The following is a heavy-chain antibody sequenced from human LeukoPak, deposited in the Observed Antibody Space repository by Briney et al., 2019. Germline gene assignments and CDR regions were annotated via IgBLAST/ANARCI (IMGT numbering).Heavy chain of an antibody. CDR2: IYHSGST. CDR1: GGSISSSNW. CDR3: ARDKIQWLRYSYFDY. D-gene: IGHD5-12*01. J-gene: IGHJ4*02. Sequence: KTSETLSLTCAVSGGSISSSNWWSWVRQPPGKGLEWIGEIYHSGSTNYNPSLKSRVTISVDKSKNQFSLKLSSVTAADTAVYYCARDKIQWLRYSYFDYWGQGVLVTVSS. V-gene: IGHV4-4*02.